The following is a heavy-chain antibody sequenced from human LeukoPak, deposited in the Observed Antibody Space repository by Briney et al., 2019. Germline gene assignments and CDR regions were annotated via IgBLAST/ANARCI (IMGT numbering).Heavy chain of an antibody. V-gene: IGHV3-30*02. Sequence: GGSLRLSCAASGFTFSNYGMHWVRQAPGEGLEWVAFIRYDGDNENYADSVKGRFTISRDDSKNTVSLQMNSLRVEDTAVYYCTRDHITSWQIDFWGQGTMVTVSS. CDR1: GFTFSNYG. CDR3: TRDHITSWQIDF. J-gene: IGHJ4*02. D-gene: IGHD2-2*01. CDR2: IRYDGDNE.